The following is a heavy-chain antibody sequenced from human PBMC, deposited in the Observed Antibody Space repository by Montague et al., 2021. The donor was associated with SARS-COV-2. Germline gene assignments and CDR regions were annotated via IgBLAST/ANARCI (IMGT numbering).Heavy chain of an antibody. CDR2: TYYRSKWYY. CDR3: ARDPRYSLSWSFDY. D-gene: IGHD6-13*01. Sequence: CAISGDSVSSNAAAWNWIRQSPSRGLEWLGRTYYRSKWYYDYAVSVKSQMTISPDTSKNQFSLQLSTVTPKDRAVYYCARDPRYSLSWSFDYWGQGTLVTVSS. V-gene: IGHV6-1*01. J-gene: IGHJ4*02. CDR1: GDSVSSNAAA.